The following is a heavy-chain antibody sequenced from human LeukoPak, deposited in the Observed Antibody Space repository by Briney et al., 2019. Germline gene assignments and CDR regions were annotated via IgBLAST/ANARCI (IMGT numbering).Heavy chain of an antibody. V-gene: IGHV3-21*01. J-gene: IGHJ4*02. CDR2: ISSSSSYI. Sequence: GGSLRLSCAASGFTFSSYSMNWVRQAPGKGLGWVSSISSSSSYIYYADSVKGRFTISRDNAKNSLYLQMNSLRAEDTAVYYCARQPRGDYYFDYWGQGTLVTVSS. CDR3: ARQPRGDYYFDY. D-gene: IGHD3-16*01. CDR1: GFTFSSYS.